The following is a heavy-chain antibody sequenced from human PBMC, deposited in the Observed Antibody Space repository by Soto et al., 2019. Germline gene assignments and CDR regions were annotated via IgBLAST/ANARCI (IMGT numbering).Heavy chain of an antibody. Sequence: EVQLVESGGGLVQPGRSLRLSCAASGFTFDDYAMHWVRQAPGKGLEWVSGISWNSGSIGYADSVKGRFTISRDNAKNXLXLXXNSLRAEETALYYCAKAGLWGGEGYDSYNYYGLDVWGGGTTVTVSS. J-gene: IGHJ6*04. CDR1: GFTFDDYA. CDR3: AKAGLWGGEGYDSYNYYGLDV. CDR2: ISWNSGSI. D-gene: IGHD3-16*01. V-gene: IGHV3-9*01.